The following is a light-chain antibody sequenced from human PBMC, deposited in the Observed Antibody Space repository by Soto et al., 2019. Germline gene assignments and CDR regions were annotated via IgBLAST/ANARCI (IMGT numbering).Light chain of an antibody. CDR1: SGHSGYI. J-gene: IGLJ2*01. CDR2: VEGNGNY. V-gene: IGLV4-60*03. CDR3: ETWDSNRV. Sequence: QSVLTQSSSASASLGSSVKLTCTLSSGHSGYIIAWHQQQPGKAPRYLMKVEGNGNYKKGSGVPDRFSGSSSGADRYLTXXXXXXXDEADYFCETWDSNRVFGGGTKVTVL.